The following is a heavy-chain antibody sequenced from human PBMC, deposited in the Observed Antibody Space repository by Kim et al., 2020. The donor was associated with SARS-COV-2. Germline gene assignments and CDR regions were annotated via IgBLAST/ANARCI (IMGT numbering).Heavy chain of an antibody. D-gene: IGHD2-2*01. CDR2: IWYDGSNK. CDR1: GFTFSSYG. CDR3: ARDVVPIVVVPAAPGY. V-gene: IGHV3-33*01. Sequence: GGSLRLSCAASGFTFSSYGMHWVRQAPGKGLEWVAVIWYDGSNKYYADSVKGRFTISRDNSKNTLYLQMNSLRAEDTAVYYCARDVVPIVVVPAAPGYWGQGTLVTVSS. J-gene: IGHJ4*02.